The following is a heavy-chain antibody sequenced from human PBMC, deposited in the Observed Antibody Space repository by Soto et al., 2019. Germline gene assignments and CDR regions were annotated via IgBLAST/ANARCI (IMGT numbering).Heavy chain of an antibody. D-gene: IGHD2-21*02. V-gene: IGHV3-66*01. CDR1: GFTVSSNY. J-gene: IGHJ4*02. CDR2: IYSGGTT. CDR3: ARGRPGRGTDCCPIEY. Sequence: EVQLVESGGGLVQPGGSPRLSCAASGFTVSSNYMSWVRQAPGKGLESVSFIYSGGTTYYADSVKGRFTISIDSSKNTVFLQMNSLRAEDTAVYYCARGRPGRGTDCCPIEYWGQGILVIVSS.